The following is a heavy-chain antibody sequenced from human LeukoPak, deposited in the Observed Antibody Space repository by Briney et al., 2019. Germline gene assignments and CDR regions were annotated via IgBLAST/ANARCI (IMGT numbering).Heavy chain of an antibody. V-gene: IGHV4-61*02. CDR2: IYNSGNT. D-gene: IGHD3-22*01. CDR1: GGSISSGSYY. J-gene: IGHJ4*02. Sequence: SQTLSLTCTVSGGSISSGSYYWSWIRQPAGKGLEWIGRIYNSGNTNYNPSLKGRVTISVDTSKNQFSLKLSSVTAADTAVYYCARDHYYYDSTGYYYLDYWGQGTLVTVSS. CDR3: ARDHYYYDSTGYYYLDY.